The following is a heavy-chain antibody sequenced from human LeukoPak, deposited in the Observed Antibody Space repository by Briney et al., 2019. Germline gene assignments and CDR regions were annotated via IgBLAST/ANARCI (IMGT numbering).Heavy chain of an antibody. CDR3: AREPVINWFDP. CDR1: GFIFSSYA. Sequence: GGSLRLSCAASGFIFSSYAMHWVRQAPGKGLEWVAVISYDGSNKYYADSVKGRFTISRDNSRSTLYLQMNSLRAEDTAIYYCAREPVINWFDPWGQGTLVTVSS. J-gene: IGHJ5*02. CDR2: ISYDGSNK. V-gene: IGHV3-30*04.